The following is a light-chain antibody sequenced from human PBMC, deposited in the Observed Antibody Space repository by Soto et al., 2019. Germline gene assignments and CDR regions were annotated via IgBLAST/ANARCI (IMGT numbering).Light chain of an antibody. CDR3: QSYDNSLSGSGV. V-gene: IGLV1-40*01. CDR1: SSNIGAGYD. J-gene: IGLJ3*02. CDR2: TNS. Sequence: QSVLRQPPSVSGAPGQWVTISCIGSSSNIGAGYDVHWYQQLPGRAPKLLIYTNSNRPSGVPDRFSGSKSGTSASLAITGVQAEDEADYFCQSYDNSLSGSGVFGGGTQLTVL.